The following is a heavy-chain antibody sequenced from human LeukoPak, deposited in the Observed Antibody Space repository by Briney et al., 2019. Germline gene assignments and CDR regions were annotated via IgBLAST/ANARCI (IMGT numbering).Heavy chain of an antibody. V-gene: IGHV4-59*11. Sequence: SETLSLTCTVSGGSIGGHYWSWIRQPPGKGLEWIGYIYYSGSTDDNPSLKSRVTISVDTSKNQFSLQLSSVSVADTAVYYCARSILHSGGSCCWYFFDYWGQGALVTVSS. D-gene: IGHD2-15*01. J-gene: IGHJ4*02. CDR1: GGSIGGHY. CDR2: IYYSGST. CDR3: ARSILHSGGSCCWYFFDY.